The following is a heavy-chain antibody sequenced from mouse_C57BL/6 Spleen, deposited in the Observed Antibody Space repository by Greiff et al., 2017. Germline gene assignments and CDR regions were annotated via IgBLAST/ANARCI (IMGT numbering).Heavy chain of an antibody. CDR1: GYTFTSYG. CDR3: ARRDYDPWYFDV. V-gene: IGHV1-81*01. J-gene: IGHJ1*03. CDR2: IYPRSGNT. D-gene: IGHD2-4*01. Sequence: VKLMESGAELARPGASVKLSCKASGYTFTSYGISWVKQRTGQGLEWIGEIYPRSGNTYYNEKFKGKATLTADKSSSTAYMELRSLTSEDSAVYFCARRDYDPWYFDVWGTGTTVTVSS.